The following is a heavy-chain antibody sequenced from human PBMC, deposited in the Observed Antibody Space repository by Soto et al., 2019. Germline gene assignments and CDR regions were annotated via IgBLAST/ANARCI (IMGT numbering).Heavy chain of an antibody. CDR3: SRRWGDYFDY. D-gene: IGHD3-16*01. Sequence: SETLSLTCTVSGGSIISYYWSWIRQPPWKGLEWIGYIYYSGSTNYNPSLKSRVTISVDTSKNQFSLKLSLKLSSVTAADTAVYYCSRRWGDYFDYWGQGTLVTVSS. CDR2: IYYSGST. V-gene: IGHV4-59*08. CDR1: GGSIISYY. J-gene: IGHJ4*02.